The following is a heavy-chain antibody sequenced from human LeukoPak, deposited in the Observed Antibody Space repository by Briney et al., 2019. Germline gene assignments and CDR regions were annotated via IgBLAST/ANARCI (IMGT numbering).Heavy chain of an antibody. CDR2: INSTVGTT. CDR3: AREVGDYHNDY. CDR1: GFPFNNYY. D-gene: IGHD4-17*01. J-gene: IGHJ4*02. V-gene: IGHV3-11*01. Sequence: GGSLRLSCAASGFPFNNYYTSGFREARGQGEGWSSTINSTVGTTYYADSVEGPFTISRDNPKNSLYLQMNSLRAVDTAVQYCAREVGDYHNDYWGQGTLVTVSS.